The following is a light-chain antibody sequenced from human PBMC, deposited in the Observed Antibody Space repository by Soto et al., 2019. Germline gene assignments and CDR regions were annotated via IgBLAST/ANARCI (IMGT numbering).Light chain of an antibody. CDR3: QQASSFPLT. V-gene: IGKV1-5*01. J-gene: IGKJ5*01. Sequence: DIQMPQSPSTLSASVGARVTITGRASQSISSWLAWYQQKPGKAPKLLIYDASTLESGVPSRFSGSGSGTEFTLTITSLQPEDFATYYCQQASSFPLTFGQGTRLEIK. CDR2: DAS. CDR1: QSISSW.